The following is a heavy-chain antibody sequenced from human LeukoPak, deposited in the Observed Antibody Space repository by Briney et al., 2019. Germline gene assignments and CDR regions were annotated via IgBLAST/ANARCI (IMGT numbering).Heavy chain of an antibody. CDR3: ARDHRYAFDN. V-gene: IGHV3-48*01. J-gene: IGHJ4*01. Sequence: GGSLRLSCAASGFNFIDYSMNWVRQAPGKGLEWISYIGISSGNTEYADSVKGRFTISRDKARNSLYLQMNSLRVEDTAMYYCARDHRYAFDNWGHGTLVTVSS. CDR2: IGISSGNT. CDR1: GFNFIDYS. D-gene: IGHD5-12*01.